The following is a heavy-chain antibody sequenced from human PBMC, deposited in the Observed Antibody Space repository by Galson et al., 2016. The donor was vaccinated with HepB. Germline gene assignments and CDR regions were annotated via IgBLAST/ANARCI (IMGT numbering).Heavy chain of an antibody. D-gene: IGHD3-9*01. V-gene: IGHV3-23*01. J-gene: IGHJ4*02. CDR2: ISGNVYST. CDR1: GFTFSTYA. Sequence: SLRLSCAASGFTFSTYAMIWVRQAPGKGLEWVSTISGNVYSTYYADSVKGRFTISRDNSKNTLSLQMNSLRADDTAVYYCAKVHDILSGFYKSYFDYWGQGTLVAVSS. CDR3: AKVHDILSGFYKSYFDY.